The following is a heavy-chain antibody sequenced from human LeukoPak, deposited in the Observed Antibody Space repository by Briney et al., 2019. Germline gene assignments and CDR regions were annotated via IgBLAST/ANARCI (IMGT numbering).Heavy chain of an antibody. CDR1: GGSISSYY. J-gene: IGHJ3*02. D-gene: IGHD3-22*01. CDR2: IYTSGST. Sequence: SETLSLTCTVSGGSISSYYWSWIRQPAGKGLEWIGRIYTSGSTNYNPSLKSRVTMSVDTSKNQFSLKLSSVTAAGTAVYYCARDRYYYDSSTYYSAFHTWGQGTMVTVSS. V-gene: IGHV4-4*07. CDR3: ARDRYYYDSSTYYSAFHT.